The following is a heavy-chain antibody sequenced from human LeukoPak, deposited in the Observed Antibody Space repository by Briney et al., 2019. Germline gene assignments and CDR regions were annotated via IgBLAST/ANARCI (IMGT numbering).Heavy chain of an antibody. CDR3: ARDPSIAAAGTGGGTFDY. Sequence: ASAKVSCKASGYTFTGYYMHWVRQAPGQGLEWMGWINPNSGGTNYAQKFQGRVTMTRDTSISTAYMELSRLRSDDTAVYYCARDPSIAAAGTGGGTFDYWGQGTLVTVSS. V-gene: IGHV1-2*02. D-gene: IGHD6-13*01. J-gene: IGHJ4*02. CDR1: GYTFTGYY. CDR2: INPNSGGT.